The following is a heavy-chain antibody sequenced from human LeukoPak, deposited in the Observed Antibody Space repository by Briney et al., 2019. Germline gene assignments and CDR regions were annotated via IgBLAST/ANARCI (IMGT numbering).Heavy chain of an antibody. CDR1: GGSISSSSYY. D-gene: IGHD1/OR15-1a*01. CDR2: IYYSGST. V-gene: IGHV4-39*01. Sequence: SETLSLTCTVSGGSISSSSYYWGWIRQPPGKGLEWIGSIYYSGSTYYNPSLKSRFTISVDTSKNQFSLKLSSVTAADTAVYYCARHLPEQGLVGGYNWFDPWGQGTLVTVSS. J-gene: IGHJ5*02. CDR3: ARHLPEQGLVGGYNWFDP.